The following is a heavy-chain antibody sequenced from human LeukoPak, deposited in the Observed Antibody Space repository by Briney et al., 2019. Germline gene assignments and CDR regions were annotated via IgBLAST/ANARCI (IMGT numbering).Heavy chain of an antibody. V-gene: IGHV1-8*01. D-gene: IGHD3-3*01. CDR2: MNPNSGNT. CDR1: GYTFTSYD. Sequence: ASVKVSCKASGYTFTSYDINWVRQATGQGLEWMGWMNPNSGNTGYAQKFQGRVTMTRNTSISTAYMELSSLRSEDTDVYYCATAEPYYDFWSGYTSPGYYYGMDVWGQGTTVTVSS. CDR3: ATAEPYYDFWSGYTSPGYYYGMDV. J-gene: IGHJ6*02.